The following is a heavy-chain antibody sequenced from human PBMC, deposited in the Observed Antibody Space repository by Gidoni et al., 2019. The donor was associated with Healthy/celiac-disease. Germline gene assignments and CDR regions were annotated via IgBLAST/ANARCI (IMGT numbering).Heavy chain of an antibody. V-gene: IGHV4-34*01. D-gene: IGHD1-7*01. CDR3: ARVPPRTGTTDY. CDR2: INHSGST. Sequence: QVQLQQWGAGLLKPSKTLSLTCAVYGGSFSGYYWSWTRQPPGKGLEWIGEINHSGSTNYNPSLKSRVTISVDASKNQFSLKLSSVTAADTAVYYCARVPPRTGTTDYWGQRTLVTVSS. J-gene: IGHJ4*02. CDR1: GGSFSGYY.